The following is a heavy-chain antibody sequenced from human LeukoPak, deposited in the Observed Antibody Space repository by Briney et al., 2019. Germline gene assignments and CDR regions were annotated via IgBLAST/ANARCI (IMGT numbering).Heavy chain of an antibody. CDR1: GFTFSTYA. D-gene: IGHD6-13*01. V-gene: IGHV3-23*01. CDR3: ARLSSSWQIDS. J-gene: IGHJ4*02. Sequence: PGGSLRLSCAASGFTFSTYAMSWVRQAPGKGLDWVSAISGSGGTTYRADSVQGRFTISRDNSKNTLYLQMNSLRAEDTAVYYCARLSSSWQIDSWGQGTLVTVSS. CDR2: ISGSGGTT.